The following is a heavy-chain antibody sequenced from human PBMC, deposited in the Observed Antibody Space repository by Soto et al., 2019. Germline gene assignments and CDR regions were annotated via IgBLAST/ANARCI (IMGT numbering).Heavy chain of an antibody. J-gene: IGHJ4*02. V-gene: IGHV3-23*01. D-gene: IGHD3-16*01. Sequence: GGSLRLSCAASGFTFSSYAMSWVRQAPGKGLEWVSAISGSGGSTYYADSVKGRFTISRDNSKNTLYLQMNSLRAEDTAVYYCAKDLVGGGPALTGPPDYWGQGTLVTVSS. CDR1: GFTFSSYA. CDR3: AKDLVGGGPALTGPPDY. CDR2: ISGSGGST.